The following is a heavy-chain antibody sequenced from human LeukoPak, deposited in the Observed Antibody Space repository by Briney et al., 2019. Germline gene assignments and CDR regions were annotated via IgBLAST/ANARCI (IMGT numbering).Heavy chain of an antibody. CDR1: GGSLSSYY. CDR2: IDNSGST. CDR3: ARGHCSSTSCAAGWFDP. Sequence: SQTLSPTCLVSGGSLSSYYWSWIRPPHGKGLEWIGYIDNSGSTNYHPSLKSRVTISADTSKNQFSLKLKSVTAADTAVYYCARGHCSSTSCAAGWFDPWGQGTLVTVSS. V-gene: IGHV4-59*01. D-gene: IGHD2-2*01. J-gene: IGHJ5*02.